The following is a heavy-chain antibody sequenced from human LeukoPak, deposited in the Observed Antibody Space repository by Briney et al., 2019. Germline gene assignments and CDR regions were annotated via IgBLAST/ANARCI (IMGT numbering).Heavy chain of an antibody. J-gene: IGHJ4*02. CDR3: ARARVDYGDYSLDY. V-gene: IGHV4-59*01. D-gene: IGHD4-17*01. CDR2: IYYSGST. Sequence: SETLSLTCTVSGGSISSYYWSWLRQPPGKGLEWIGYIYYSGSTNYNPSLKSRVTISVDTSKNQFSLKLSSVTAADTAVYYCARARVDYGDYSLDYWGQGTLVTVSS. CDR1: GGSISSYY.